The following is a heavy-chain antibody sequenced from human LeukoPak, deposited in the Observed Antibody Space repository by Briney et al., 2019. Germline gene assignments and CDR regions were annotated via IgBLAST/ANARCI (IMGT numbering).Heavy chain of an antibody. CDR2: INPKSRNT. Sequence: GAXVKVSCKASGDTFNSYDINWVRQAPGLGLEWMGWINPKSRNTGYAEQFQGRVTTTGDASISTAYMELRSLTSNDTAVYYCARGRLWNFNDGFDIWGQGTMVTVSS. CDR1: GDTFNSYD. D-gene: IGHD2-21*01. CDR3: ARGRLWNFNDGFDI. V-gene: IGHV1-8*03. J-gene: IGHJ3*02.